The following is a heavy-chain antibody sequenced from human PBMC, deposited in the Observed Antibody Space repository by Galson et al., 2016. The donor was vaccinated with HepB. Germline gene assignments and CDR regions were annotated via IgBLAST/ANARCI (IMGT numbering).Heavy chain of an antibody. CDR2: ISASSGTV. J-gene: IGHJ6*02. V-gene: IGHV3-48*01. D-gene: IGHD3-10*01. CDR1: GFRFSDYN. CDR3: ARPYTYYFGSGSYFDVLHYGMDV. Sequence: SLRLSCAASGFRFSDYNMNWVRQAPGRGLAWVAYISASSGTVYYADTVQGRFTISRDNATNSLSLQMNSLRAEDTAFYYCARPYTYYFGSGSYFDVLHYGMDVWGQGTTVTVSS.